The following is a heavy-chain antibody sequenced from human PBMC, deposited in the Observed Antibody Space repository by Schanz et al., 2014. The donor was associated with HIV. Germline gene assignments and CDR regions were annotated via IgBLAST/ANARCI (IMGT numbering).Heavy chain of an antibody. Sequence: EEHLLESGGDLIQPGGSLRLSCVASGFPFSNFAMSWVRQDPGRGLEWVSFINNRANSIFYADSVRGRFTVSRDNAKNFLYLQMDSLRAEDTALYYCARDPYCRTTSCYSTAFDLGGQGTLVTVSS. J-gene: IGHJ3*01. CDR3: ARDPYCRTTSCYSTAFDL. V-gene: IGHV3-23*03. D-gene: IGHD2-2*01. CDR1: GFPFSNFA. CDR2: INNRANSI.